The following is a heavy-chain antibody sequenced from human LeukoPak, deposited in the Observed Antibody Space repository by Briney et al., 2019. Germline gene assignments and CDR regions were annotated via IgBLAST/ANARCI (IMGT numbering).Heavy chain of an antibody. CDR3: ARDNSVGETAWWFDP. CDR2: INPSGSST. J-gene: IGHJ5*02. Sequence: ASVKVSCKASGYSFTSYYMHWVRQAPGQGLEWMGLINPSGSSTTYAQRFQGRVAMTRDISTSTDYMELTSLTSDDTAMYYCARDNSVGETAWWFDPWGQGTLVTVSS. V-gene: IGHV1-46*01. D-gene: IGHD1-26*01. CDR1: GYSFTSYY.